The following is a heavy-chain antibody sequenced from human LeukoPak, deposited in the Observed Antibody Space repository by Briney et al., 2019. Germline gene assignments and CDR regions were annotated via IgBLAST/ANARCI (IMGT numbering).Heavy chain of an antibody. J-gene: IGHJ4*02. Sequence: GGSLRLSCAASGFIFSSYSMNWVRQAPGKGLGWVSAISGSGGSTYYADSVKGRFTISRDNSKNTLYLQMNSLRAEDTAVYYCAKGHFPPRSSGWYYFDYWGQGTLVTVSS. D-gene: IGHD6-19*01. CDR1: GFIFSSYS. CDR3: AKGHFPPRSSGWYYFDY. V-gene: IGHV3-23*01. CDR2: ISGSGGST.